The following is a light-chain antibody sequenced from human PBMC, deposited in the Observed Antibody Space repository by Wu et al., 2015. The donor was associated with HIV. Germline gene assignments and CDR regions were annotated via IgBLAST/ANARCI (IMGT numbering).Light chain of an antibody. V-gene: IGKV1-5*03. CDR1: QSISNW. J-gene: IGKJ4*01. Sequence: DIQMTQSPSTLSASVGDRVTITCRASQSISNWLAWYQQKPGKAPKLLIYEASNLQSGVPSRFSGSGSGTEFTLIISSLQPDDFATYYCQQYDSYSPITFGGGTRVE. CDR3: QQYDSYSPIT. CDR2: EAS.